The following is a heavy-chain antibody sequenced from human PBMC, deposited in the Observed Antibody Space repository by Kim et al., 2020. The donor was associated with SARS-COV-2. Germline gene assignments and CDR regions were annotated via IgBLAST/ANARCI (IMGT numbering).Heavy chain of an antibody. CDR1: GGSISSSSYY. V-gene: IGHV4-39*01. Sequence: SETLSLTCTVSGGSISSSSYYWGWIRQPPGKGLEWIGSIYYSGSTYYNPSLKSRVTISVDTSKNQFSLKLSSVTAADTAVYYCARHEKCFTIFGVVRDWFDPWGQGTLVTVSS. J-gene: IGHJ5*02. D-gene: IGHD3-3*01. CDR3: ARHEKCFTIFGVVRDWFDP. CDR2: IYYSGST.